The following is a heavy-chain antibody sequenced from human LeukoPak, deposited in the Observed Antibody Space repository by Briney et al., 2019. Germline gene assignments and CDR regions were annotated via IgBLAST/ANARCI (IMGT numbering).Heavy chain of an antibody. J-gene: IGHJ6*03. CDR3: ARGGSGWNYYYYYMDV. Sequence: SETLSLTCTVSGGSISSTFYYWGWIRQPPGKGLEWIGRIYTSGSTNYNPSLKSRVTISVDTSKNQFSLKLSSVTAADTAVYYCARGGSGWNYYYYYMDVWGKGTTVTISS. CDR2: IYTSGST. D-gene: IGHD6-19*01. CDR1: GGSISSTFYY. V-gene: IGHV4-39*07.